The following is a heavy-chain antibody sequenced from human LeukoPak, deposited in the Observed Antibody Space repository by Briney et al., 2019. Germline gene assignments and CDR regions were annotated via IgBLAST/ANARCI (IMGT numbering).Heavy chain of an antibody. CDR3: ARDTNGDGWFPP. J-gene: IGHJ5*02. CDR2: ISSSGSTI. CDR1: GFTFSSYE. V-gene: IGHV3-48*03. D-gene: IGHD1-1*01. Sequence: GGALRLSCAASGFTFSSYEINWVRRAPGKGLEWVSYISSSGSTIYYADSVKGRFTISIDNAKNSLYLQINSLRAEDTSVYSCARDTNGDGWFPPWGQGPLVPVSS.